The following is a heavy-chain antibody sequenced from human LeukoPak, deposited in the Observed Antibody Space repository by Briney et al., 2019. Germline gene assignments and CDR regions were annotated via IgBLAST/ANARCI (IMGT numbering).Heavy chain of an antibody. CDR3: ASPILVVPAAIGDY. Sequence: ASVKVSCKAPGYTFTSYDINWVRQAPGQGLEWMGWMNPNSGNTGYAQKFQGRVTMPRNTSISTAYIELSSLRSEDTAVYYCASPILVVPAAIGDYWGQGTLVTVSS. CDR1: GYTFTSYD. CDR2: MNPNSGNT. V-gene: IGHV1-8*01. J-gene: IGHJ4*02. D-gene: IGHD2-2*02.